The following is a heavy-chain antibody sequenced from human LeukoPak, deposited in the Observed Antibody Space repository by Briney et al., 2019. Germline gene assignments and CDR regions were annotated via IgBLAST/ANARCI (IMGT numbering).Heavy chain of an antibody. J-gene: IGHJ4*02. CDR3: ARDVGATPGYFDY. Sequence: SETLSLTCSVSGGSISSYYWSWIRQPPGKGLEWIGYIYYSGSTNYNPSLKSRVTISLDTSKNQLSLKLSSVTAADSAVYYCARDVGATPGYFDYWGQGTLVTVSS. D-gene: IGHD1-26*01. V-gene: IGHV4-59*01. CDR2: IYYSGST. CDR1: GGSISSYY.